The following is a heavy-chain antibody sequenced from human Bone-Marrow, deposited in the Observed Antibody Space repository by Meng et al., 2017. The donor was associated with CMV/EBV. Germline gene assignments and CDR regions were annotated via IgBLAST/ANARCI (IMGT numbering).Heavy chain of an antibody. Sequence: GGSLRLSCAASGFTFSGSTMHWVRQASGKGLQWVGRIRSEAYSYATAYAASVTGRFTITRDDSKNTAYLQMNSLETEDTAVYYCTRAYSSSSVFDYWGQGTRVTVSS. J-gene: IGHJ4*02. V-gene: IGHV3-73*01. D-gene: IGHD6-6*01. CDR3: TRAYSSSSVFDY. CDR1: GFTFSGST. CDR2: IRSEAYSYAT.